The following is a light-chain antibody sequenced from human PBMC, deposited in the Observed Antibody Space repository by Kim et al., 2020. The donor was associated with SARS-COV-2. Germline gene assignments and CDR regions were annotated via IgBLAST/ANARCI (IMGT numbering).Light chain of an antibody. CDR1: NIGSKN. J-gene: IGLJ2*01. CDR2: RDD. V-gene: IGLV3-9*01. CDR3: QVWDSSTIV. Sequence: GALGQTARVTCGGTNIGSKNVHWYQQKPGQAPVVVIYRDDNRPSGIPERFSGSNSGDTATLTISRAQAGDEADYFCQVWDSSTIVFGGGTQLTVL.